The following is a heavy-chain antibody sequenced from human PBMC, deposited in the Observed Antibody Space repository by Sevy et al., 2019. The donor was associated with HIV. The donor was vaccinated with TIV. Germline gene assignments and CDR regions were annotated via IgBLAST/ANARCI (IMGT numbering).Heavy chain of an antibody. Sequence: GGSLRLSCAASGFIFYSYAMSWVRQAPGKGLEWVSAISGSGGSTYYADSVKGRFTISRDNAKNSLYLQMNSLREEDTAVYYCARPGSGWFEFDSWGQGTLVTVSS. CDR3: ARPGSGWFEFDS. CDR2: ISGSGGST. D-gene: IGHD6-19*01. CDR1: GFIFYSYA. V-gene: IGHV3-23*01. J-gene: IGHJ4*02.